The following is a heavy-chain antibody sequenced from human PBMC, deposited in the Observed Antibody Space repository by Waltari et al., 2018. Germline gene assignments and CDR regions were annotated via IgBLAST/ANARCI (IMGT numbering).Heavy chain of an antibody. CDR2: IKQDGSEK. J-gene: IGHJ6*03. CDR3: ARVFVYGANSGKRPMDV. V-gene: IGHV3-7*01. CDR1: GFTFSSYW. Sequence: EVQMVESVGGLVQPGGSLRLSCGASGFTFSSYWMTWVRQAPGKGLEWVANIKQDGSEKYYVDSVKGRFTISRDDAKNSLYLQMNSLRNEDTAVYFCARVFVYGANSGKRPMDVWGKGTTVTVSS. D-gene: IGHD4-17*01.